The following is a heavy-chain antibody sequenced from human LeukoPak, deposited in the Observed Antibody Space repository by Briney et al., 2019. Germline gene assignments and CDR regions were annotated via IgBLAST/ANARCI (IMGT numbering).Heavy chain of an antibody. V-gene: IGHV3-21*01. CDR1: GFTFSSYS. CDR2: ISSSSSYI. Sequence: GGSLRLSXAASGFTFSSYSMNWVRQAPGKGMEWVSSISSSSSYIYYADSVEGRFTISRDNAKNSLYLQMNSLRAEDTAVYYCARDDDKNWFDPWGQGTLVTVSS. J-gene: IGHJ5*02. CDR3: ARDDDKNWFDP. D-gene: IGHD3-9*01.